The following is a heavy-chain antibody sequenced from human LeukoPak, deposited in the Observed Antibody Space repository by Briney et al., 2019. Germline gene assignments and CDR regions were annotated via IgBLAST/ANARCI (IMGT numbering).Heavy chain of an antibody. J-gene: IGHJ6*03. CDR3: ARSGIVGATRGYYYYYMDV. V-gene: IGHV1-2*02. Sequence: ASVKVSCKASGYTFTDYYMHWVRQAPGQGLEWMGWINSNSGGTSYAQNFQGRVTLTRDTSISTVYMELSRLRSDDTAVYYCARSGIVGATRGYYYYYMDVWGKGTTVTVSS. CDR1: GYTFTDYY. CDR2: INSNSGGT. D-gene: IGHD1-26*01.